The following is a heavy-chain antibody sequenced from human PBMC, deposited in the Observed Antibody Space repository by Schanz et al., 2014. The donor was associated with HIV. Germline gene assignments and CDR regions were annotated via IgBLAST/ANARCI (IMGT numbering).Heavy chain of an antibody. CDR3: ARILGSGSSSWSYYYYYYYGMDV. Sequence: QVQLVESGGGVVQPGKSLRLSCAASEFTFSSYAVHWVRQAPGKGLHWVAVISYDARNKYYADSVKGRFTISRDNAKNSLYLQMNSLRAEDTAVYYCARILGSGSSSWSYYYYYYYGMDVWGQGTTVTVSS. V-gene: IGHV3-30*04. CDR1: EFTFSSYA. J-gene: IGHJ6*02. D-gene: IGHD6-13*01. CDR2: ISYDARNK.